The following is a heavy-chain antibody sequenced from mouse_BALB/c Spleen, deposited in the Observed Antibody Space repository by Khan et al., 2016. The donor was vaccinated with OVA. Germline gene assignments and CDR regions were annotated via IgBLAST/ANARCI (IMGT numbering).Heavy chain of an antibody. V-gene: IGHV1-7*01. CDR2: INPTSAYT. CDR1: GYTFTTYW. CDR3: ARDRIDY. Sequence: QVQLQQSGAELAKPGASVKMSCKASGYTFTTYWMHWVRQRPGQGLEWIGYINPTSAYTDYNQKFKDKATLTVDKSSSTADMQLSSLTSEDSAVYYCARDRIDYWGQGTTLTVSS. J-gene: IGHJ2*01.